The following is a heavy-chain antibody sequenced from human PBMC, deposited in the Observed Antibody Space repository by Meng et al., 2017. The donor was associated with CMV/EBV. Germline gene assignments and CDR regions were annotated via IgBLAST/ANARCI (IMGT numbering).Heavy chain of an antibody. V-gene: IGHV2-5*02. J-gene: IGHJ4*02. Sequence: KASLPTLLQPTPTLTPTSTFSWFSRSTSGVRVAWIHQPPGKALEWLALIYWDDDKRYSPSLKSRLTITKDTSKNQVVLTMTNMDPVDTATYYCAHRGSYGYHGYWGQGTLVTVSS. CDR1: WFSRSTSGVR. D-gene: IGHD5-18*01. CDR2: IYWDDDK. CDR3: AHRGSYGYHGY.